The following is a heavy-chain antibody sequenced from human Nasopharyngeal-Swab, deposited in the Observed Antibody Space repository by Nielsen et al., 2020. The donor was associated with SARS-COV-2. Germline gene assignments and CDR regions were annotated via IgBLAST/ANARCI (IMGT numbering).Heavy chain of an antibody. Sequence: GESLKISCKGSGSSFTSYWISWVRQMPGKGLEWMGRIDPSDSYTNYSPSFQGHVTISADKSISTAYLQWSSLKASDTAMYYCARLTVGATSGDAFDIWGQGTMVTVSS. CDR3: ARLTVGATSGDAFDI. V-gene: IGHV5-10-1*01. D-gene: IGHD1-26*01. CDR1: GSSFTSYW. J-gene: IGHJ3*02. CDR2: IDPSDSYT.